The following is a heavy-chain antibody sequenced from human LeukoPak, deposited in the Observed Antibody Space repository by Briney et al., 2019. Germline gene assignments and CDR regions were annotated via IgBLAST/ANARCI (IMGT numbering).Heavy chain of an antibody. Sequence: ASVKVSCKASGYTFTSYGISWVRQAPGQGLEWMGWISAYNGNTNYAQELQGRVTMTRDTSTSTAYMELSSLRSEDTAIYPGPPRYFLEADVRSVAFFGYWGQGTLVTVSS. J-gene: IGHJ4*02. V-gene: IGHV1-18*01. CDR3: PPRYFLEADVRSVAFFGY. CDR1: GYTFTSYG. D-gene: IGHD1-26*01. CDR2: ISAYNGNT.